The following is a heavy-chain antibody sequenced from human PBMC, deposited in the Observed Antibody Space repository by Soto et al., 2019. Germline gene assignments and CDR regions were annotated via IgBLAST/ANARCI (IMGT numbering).Heavy chain of an antibody. D-gene: IGHD6-19*01. CDR3: ARLELAGDLSNNWFDP. Sequence: LSLTCIVSGGSITTVHYYWGWIRQPPGKGLEWIGIVSYSGSTYYNPSLKSRATIYADTSNNQFSLRLISVTAADTAMYYCARLELAGDLSNNWFDPWGQGTLVTVSS. CDR1: GGSITTVHYY. V-gene: IGHV4-39*01. J-gene: IGHJ5*02. CDR2: VSYSGST.